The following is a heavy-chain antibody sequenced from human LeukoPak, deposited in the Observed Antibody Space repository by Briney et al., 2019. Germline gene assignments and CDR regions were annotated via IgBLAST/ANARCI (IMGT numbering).Heavy chain of an antibody. CDR3: ARVRQGLYYFDS. J-gene: IGHJ4*02. Sequence: GGSLRLSCAASGFTFSSYWMHWVRQAPGKGLVWVSRINTDGTTTSYADSVKGRFTISRDNAENTLYLQMNSLGAEDTAVYYCARVRQGLYYFDSWGQGTLLTASS. V-gene: IGHV3-74*01. D-gene: IGHD3-16*02. CDR2: INTDGTTT. CDR1: GFTFSSYW.